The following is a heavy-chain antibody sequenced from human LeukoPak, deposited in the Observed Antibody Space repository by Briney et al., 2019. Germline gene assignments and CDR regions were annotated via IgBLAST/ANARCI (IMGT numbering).Heavy chain of an antibody. D-gene: IGHD3-10*01. CDR1: GGSISSYY. Sequence: PSETLSLTCTVSGGSISSYYWSWIRQPPGKGLEWIGYIYYSGSTYYNPSLKSRVTISVDTSKNQFSLKLSSVTAADTAVYYRARVSFGNYYFDYWGQGTLVTVSS. CDR3: ARVSFGNYYFDY. J-gene: IGHJ4*02. CDR2: IYYSGST. V-gene: IGHV4-59*06.